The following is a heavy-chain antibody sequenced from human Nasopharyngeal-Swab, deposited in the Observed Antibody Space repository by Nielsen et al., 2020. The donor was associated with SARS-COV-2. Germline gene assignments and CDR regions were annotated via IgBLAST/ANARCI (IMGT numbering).Heavy chain of an antibody. CDR1: GYTFTGYY. CDR3: ARGRATMIVVVITPYYYYGMDV. J-gene: IGHJ6*02. Sequence: ASVKVSCKASGYTFTGYYMHWVRQAPGQGLEWMGWINPNSGGTNYAQKFQGRVTMTRNTSISTAYMELSSLRSEDTAVYYCARGRATMIVVVITPYYYYGMDVWGQGTTVTVSS. D-gene: IGHD3-22*01. CDR2: INPNSGGT. V-gene: IGHV1-2*02.